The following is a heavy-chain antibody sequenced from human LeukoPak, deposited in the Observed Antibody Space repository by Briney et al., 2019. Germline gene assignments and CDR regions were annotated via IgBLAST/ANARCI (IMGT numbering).Heavy chain of an antibody. D-gene: IGHD2-15*01. CDR3: ARAPGYCSGGSCYSALDY. J-gene: IGHJ4*02. Sequence: ASVTVSCKASGYTFTSYYMHWVRQAPGQGLEWMGIINPSGGSTSYAQKSQGRVTMTRDTSTSTVYMELSSLRSEDTAVYYCARAPGYCSGGSCYSALDYWGQGTLVTVSS. CDR1: GYTFTSYY. V-gene: IGHV1-46*01. CDR2: INPSGGST.